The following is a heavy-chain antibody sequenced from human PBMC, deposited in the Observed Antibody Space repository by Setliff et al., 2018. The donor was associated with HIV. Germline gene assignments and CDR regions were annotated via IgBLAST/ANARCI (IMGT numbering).Heavy chain of an antibody. CDR3: ARDPIDSGSYHLGYYYYMDV. D-gene: IGHD1-26*01. CDR1: GFTFDDYG. V-gene: IGHV3-20*04. J-gene: IGHJ6*03. CDR2: INWNGGST. Sequence: GGSLRLSCATSGFTFDDYGMSWVRQAPGKGLEWVAGINWNGGSTSYADSVKGRFTISRDNAKNSLYLQMNSLRAEDTAVYYCARDPIDSGSYHLGYYYYMDVWGKGTTVTVS.